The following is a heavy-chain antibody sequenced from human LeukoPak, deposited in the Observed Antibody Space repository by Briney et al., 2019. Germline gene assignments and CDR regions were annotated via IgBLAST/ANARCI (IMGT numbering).Heavy chain of an antibody. D-gene: IGHD1-26*01. CDR2: TYYRSKWYN. J-gene: IGHJ4*02. CDR1: GDSVSTNSAS. Sequence: SQTLSLTCAISGDSVSTNSASWNWIRQSPSRGLEWLERTYYRSKWYNDYAVSVKSRITFNSDTSKNQFSLHLNSVTPEDTAVYYCARGVGATTGPFDYWGQGTLVTVSS. CDR3: ARGVGATTGPFDY. V-gene: IGHV6-1*01.